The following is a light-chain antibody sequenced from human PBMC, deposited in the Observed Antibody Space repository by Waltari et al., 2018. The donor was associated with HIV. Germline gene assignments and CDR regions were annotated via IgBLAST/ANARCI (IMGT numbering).Light chain of an antibody. CDR1: SSDVGGYNF. Sequence: QSALTQPASVSGSPGQSITISCTGTSSDVGGYNFVSWFQHHPGKAPKVMIYEVRIRPSWGSNRFSGSQAGNTAALTISGLQAEDEADYYCSSYTSSSTLVFGGGTKLTVL. V-gene: IGLV2-14*01. CDR2: EVR. J-gene: IGLJ2*01. CDR3: SSYTSSSTLV.